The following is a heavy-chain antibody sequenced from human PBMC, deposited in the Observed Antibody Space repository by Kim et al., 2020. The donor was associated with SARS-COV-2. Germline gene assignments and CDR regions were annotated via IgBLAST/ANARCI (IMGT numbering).Heavy chain of an antibody. CDR3: ARENDWSYDY. Sequence: GGSLRLSCAVSGLTFRNSWMHWVRQAPGKGLVWVSYINGDGTTTNYADSVKGRFTISRDNAKNTVYLQMNSLTAEDTAVYYCARENDWSYDYWGQGALVSVSS. CDR2: INGDGTTT. D-gene: IGHD3-9*01. V-gene: IGHV3-74*01. CDR1: GLTFRNSW. J-gene: IGHJ4*02.